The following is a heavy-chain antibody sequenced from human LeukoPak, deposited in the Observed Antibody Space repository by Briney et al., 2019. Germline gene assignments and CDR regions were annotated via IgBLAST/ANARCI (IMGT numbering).Heavy chain of an antibody. J-gene: IGHJ5*02. V-gene: IGHV3-21*01. CDR2: ISGTSSYM. CDR3: ARDLHYYGSGP. D-gene: IGHD3-10*01. Sequence: PGGSLRLSCVAYGFNFRDYSMNWVRQAPGKGLDWVSGISGTSSYMYYGDSVKGRFTVSRDNAKNSLYLQMESLRVEDTAAYYCARDLHYYGSGPWGQGTLVTVSS. CDR1: GFNFRDYS.